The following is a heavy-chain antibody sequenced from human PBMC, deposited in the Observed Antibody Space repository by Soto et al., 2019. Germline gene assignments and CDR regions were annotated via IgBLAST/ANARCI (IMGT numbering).Heavy chain of an antibody. Sequence: VSVKVSCKASGYTFSSYAMHWVRQAPGQSLEWMGWINVGNGKTEYSQKFQGRVTITRDTSANTAYMELSSLRSEDTAVYYCARNTLRLDHWGQGTLVTVSS. V-gene: IGHV1-3*01. D-gene: IGHD5-12*01. CDR2: INVGNGKT. CDR1: GYTFSSYA. CDR3: ARNTLRLDH. J-gene: IGHJ4*02.